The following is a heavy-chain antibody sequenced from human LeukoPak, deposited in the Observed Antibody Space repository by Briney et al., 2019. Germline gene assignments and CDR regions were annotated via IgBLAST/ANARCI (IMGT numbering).Heavy chain of an antibody. Sequence: SETLSLTCTVSGGSISSGGYYWSWIRQPPGKGLEWIGYIYHSGSTYYNPSLKSRVTTSVDRSKNQFSLKLSSVTAADTAVYYCARASISLPYYFDYWGQGTLVTVSS. CDR2: IYHSGST. V-gene: IGHV4-30-2*01. J-gene: IGHJ4*02. CDR3: ARASISLPYYFDY. CDR1: GGSISSGGYY. D-gene: IGHD2-2*01.